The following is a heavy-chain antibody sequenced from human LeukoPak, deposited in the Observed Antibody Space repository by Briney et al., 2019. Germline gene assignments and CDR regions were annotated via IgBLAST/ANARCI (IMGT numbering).Heavy chain of an antibody. CDR2: IYYSGST. CDR1: GGSISSGGYY. CDR3: AREPLGDDAFDI. V-gene: IGHV4-31*03. Sequence: SETLSLTCTVSGGSISSGGYYWSCIRQHPGKCLEWIGYIYYSGSTYYNPSLKSRVTISVDTSKNQFSLKLSSVTAADTAVYYCAREPLGDDAFDIWGQGTMVTVSS. D-gene: IGHD1-26*01. J-gene: IGHJ3*02.